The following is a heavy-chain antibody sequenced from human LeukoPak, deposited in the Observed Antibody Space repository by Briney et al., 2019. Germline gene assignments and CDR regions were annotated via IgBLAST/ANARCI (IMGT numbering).Heavy chain of an antibody. J-gene: IGHJ4*02. D-gene: IGHD6-19*01. V-gene: IGHV3-73*01. Sequence: GGSLRLSCAASGFTFSGSAMHWVRQASGKGLEWVGRIRSKPNSYATAYAASVKGRFTISRDDSKNTAYLQMNSLKTEDTAVYYCTGHTSGWDYYFDYWGQGTLVTVSS. CDR1: GFTFSGSA. CDR3: TGHTSGWDYYFDY. CDR2: IRSKPNSYAT.